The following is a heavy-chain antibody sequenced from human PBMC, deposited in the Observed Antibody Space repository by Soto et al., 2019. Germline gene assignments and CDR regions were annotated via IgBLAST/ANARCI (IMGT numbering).Heavy chain of an antibody. CDR1: GGTFSSYA. CDR2: IIPIFGTA. J-gene: IGHJ2*01. V-gene: IGHV1-69*12. CDR3: ARSPTNPDDYGDPTGYFDL. Sequence: QVQLVQSGAEVKKPGSSVKVSCKASGGTFSSYAISWVRQAPGQVLEWMGGIIPIFGTANYAQKFQGRVTITADESTSTAYMELSSLRSEDTAVYYCARSPTNPDDYGDPTGYFDLWGRGTLVTVSS. D-gene: IGHD4-17*01.